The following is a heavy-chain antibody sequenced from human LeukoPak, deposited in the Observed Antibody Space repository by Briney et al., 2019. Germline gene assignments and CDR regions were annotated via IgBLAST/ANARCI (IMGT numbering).Heavy chain of an antibody. CDR1: GYTFTSYY. CDR2: INPSGGST. D-gene: IGHD5-18*01. CDR3: ATRPGYSYGYRV. Sequence: ASVKVSCKASGYTFTSYYMHWVRQAPGQGLEWMGIINPSGGSTSYAQKFQGRVTMTRNTSISTVYMELSSLRSEDTAVYYCATRPGYSYGYRVWGQGTLVTVSS. V-gene: IGHV1-46*01. J-gene: IGHJ4*02.